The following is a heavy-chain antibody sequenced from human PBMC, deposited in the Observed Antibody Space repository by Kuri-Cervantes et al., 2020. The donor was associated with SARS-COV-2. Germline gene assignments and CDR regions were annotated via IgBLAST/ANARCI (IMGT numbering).Heavy chain of an antibody. D-gene: IGHD5-12*01. Sequence: ASVKVSCKASGGTFSSYAISWVRQAPGQGLEWMGWMNPDTGNSGYAQNFRGRVTMTRDTSSSTAYMELSSLRSEDSAIYYCARDSGGWTPDGFDIWGQGTMVTVSS. J-gene: IGHJ3*02. CDR3: ARDSGGWTPDGFDI. CDR2: MNPDTGNS. CDR1: GGTFSSYA. V-gene: IGHV1-8*02.